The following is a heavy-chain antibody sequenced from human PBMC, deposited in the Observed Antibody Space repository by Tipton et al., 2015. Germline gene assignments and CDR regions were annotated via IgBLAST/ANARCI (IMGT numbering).Heavy chain of an antibody. CDR2: IFYTGST. Sequence: TLSLTCTVSGGAITSDGFYWSWIRQHPGKGLEWIGYIFYTGSTYYNPSLKSRATLSVDTSKNQFSLKLSSVTAADTAVYYCARDGYNSTYFDYWGQGTLVTVSS. J-gene: IGHJ4*02. CDR1: GGAITSDGFY. V-gene: IGHV4-31*03. CDR3: ARDGYNSTYFDY. D-gene: IGHD5-24*01.